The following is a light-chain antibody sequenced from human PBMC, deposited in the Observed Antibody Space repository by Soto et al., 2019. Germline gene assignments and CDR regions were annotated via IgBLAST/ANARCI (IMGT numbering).Light chain of an antibody. J-gene: IGLJ2*01. Sequence: QSALTQPASVSGSPGQSITISCTGTSGDVGGYYYVSWYQQHPGKAPKLMIYDVTKRPSGVPDRFSGSKSGNTASLTISGLQAEDQADYYCCSYAGNYTSVVFGGGTKLTVL. CDR3: CSYAGNYTSVV. CDR2: DVT. V-gene: IGLV2-11*01. CDR1: SGDVGGYYY.